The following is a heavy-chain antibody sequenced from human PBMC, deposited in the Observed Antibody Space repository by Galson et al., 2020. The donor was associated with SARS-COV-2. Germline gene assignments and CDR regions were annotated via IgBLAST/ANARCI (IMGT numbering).Heavy chain of an antibody. Sequence: GSLGLPCAASGVSFRKHGMSLGRQASGDGVEWGSGITWSCGNQYHADSVKGRFTISRDNSKNTLYLQMNSLRAEDTAFYYCAKDPLMYDSNWYPNWFGPWGQGTLVTVSS. CDR1: GVSFRKHG. J-gene: IGHJ5*02. CDR3: AKDPLMYDSNWYPNWFGP. V-gene: IGHV3-23*01. CDR2: ITWSCGNQ. D-gene: IGHD6-13*01.